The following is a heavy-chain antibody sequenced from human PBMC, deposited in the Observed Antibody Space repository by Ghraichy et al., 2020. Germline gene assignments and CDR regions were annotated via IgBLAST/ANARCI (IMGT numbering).Heavy chain of an antibody. V-gene: IGHV3-30*02. CDR1: GFTFSSYG. CDR2: IRFDGTNK. CDR3: AKDRRDYGSGAYLDY. Sequence: GALRLSCAASGFTFSSYGMHWVRQAPGKGLEWVAFIRFDGTNKYYADSVKGRFTISRDNSKNTLYLQMDSLRPEDTAVYYCAKDRRDYGSGAYLDYWGQGTLVTVSS. J-gene: IGHJ4*02. D-gene: IGHD3-10*01.